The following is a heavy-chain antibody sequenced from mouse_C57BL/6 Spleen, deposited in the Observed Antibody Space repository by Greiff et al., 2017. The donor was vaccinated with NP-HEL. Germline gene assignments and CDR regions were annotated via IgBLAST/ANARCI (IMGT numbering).Heavy chain of an antibody. CDR3: AGGLITTVVAFDY. D-gene: IGHD1-1*01. J-gene: IGHJ2*01. CDR2: INPSNGGT. CDR1: GYTFTSYW. V-gene: IGHV1-53*01. Sequence: VQLQQPGTELVKPGASVKLSCKASGYTFTSYWMNWVKQRPGQGLEWIGNINPSNGGTNYNEKFKSKATLTVDKSSSTAYMQLSSLTSEDSAVYYYAGGLITTVVAFDYWGQGTTLTVSS.